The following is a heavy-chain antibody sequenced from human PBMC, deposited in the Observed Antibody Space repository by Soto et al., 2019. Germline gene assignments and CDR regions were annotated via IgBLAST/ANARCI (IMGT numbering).Heavy chain of an antibody. CDR1: GFTFSNAW. D-gene: IGHD2-15*01. J-gene: IGHJ4*02. CDR3: ANRPYCSGGSCYPIDY. CDR2: ISGSGGST. Sequence: GGSLRLSCAASGFTFSNAWMNWVRQAPGKGLEWVSAISGSGGSTYYADSVKGRFTISRDNSKNTLYLQMNSLRAEDTAVYYCANRPYCSGGSCYPIDYWGQGTLVTVSS. V-gene: IGHV3-23*01.